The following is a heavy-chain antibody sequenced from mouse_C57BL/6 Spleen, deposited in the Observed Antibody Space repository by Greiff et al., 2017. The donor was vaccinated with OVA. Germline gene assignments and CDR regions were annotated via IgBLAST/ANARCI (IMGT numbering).Heavy chain of an antibody. CDR3: GTIYDGYHAY. V-gene: IGHV1-54*01. CDR2: INPGSGGT. J-gene: IGHJ3*01. CDR1: GYAFTNYL. Sequence: QVQLQQSGAELVRPGTSVKVSCKASGYAFTNYLIEWVKQRPGQGLEWIGVINPGSGGTNYNEKFKGKATLTGDKSSSTAYMQLSSLTSEDSAVYFCGTIYDGYHAYWGKGTMVTVSA. D-gene: IGHD2-3*01.